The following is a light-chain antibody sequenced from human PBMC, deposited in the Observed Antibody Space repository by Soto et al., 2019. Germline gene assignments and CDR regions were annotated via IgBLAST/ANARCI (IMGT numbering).Light chain of an antibody. V-gene: IGLV2-14*01. CDR1: STDVGGHNY. CDR3: SSYTTSSSLYV. J-gene: IGLJ1*01. Sequence: SALTQPASVSGSPGQSITISCTGTSTDVGGHNYVSWYQHHPGKAPKLMIYEVSNRPSGVSNRFSGSKSGNTASLTISGLQAEDEADYYCSSYTTSSSLYVFGTGTKLTVL. CDR2: EVS.